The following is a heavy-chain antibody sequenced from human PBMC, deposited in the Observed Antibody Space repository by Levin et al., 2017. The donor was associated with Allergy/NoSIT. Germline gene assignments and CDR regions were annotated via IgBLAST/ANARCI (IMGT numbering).Heavy chain of an antibody. CDR3: AKDEIRGPLYYDFWRGPPDV. CDR2: ISGSGGST. V-gene: IGHV3-23*01. Sequence: GGSLRLSCAASGFTFSSYAMSWVRQAPGKGLEWVSAISGSGGSTYYADSVKGRFTISRDNSKNTLYLQMNSLRAEDTAVYYCAKDEIRGPLYYDFWRGPPDVWGQGTTVTVSS. CDR1: GFTFSSYA. D-gene: IGHD3-3*01. J-gene: IGHJ6*02.